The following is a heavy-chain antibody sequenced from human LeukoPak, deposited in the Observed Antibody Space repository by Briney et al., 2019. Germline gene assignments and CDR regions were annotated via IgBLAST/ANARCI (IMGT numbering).Heavy chain of an antibody. D-gene: IGHD3-22*01. CDR3: ARVTGYMIEDYFDY. Sequence: SETLSLTCTVSGYSISSGFYWGWIRPSPEKGLEWIGSIYHSGNTYYSPSLKSRVAISVDTSQNQLSLSLTSVTAADTAVYYCARVTGYMIEDYFDYWGQGTLVTVSS. CDR1: GYSISSGFY. CDR2: IYHSGNT. J-gene: IGHJ4*02. V-gene: IGHV4-38-2*02.